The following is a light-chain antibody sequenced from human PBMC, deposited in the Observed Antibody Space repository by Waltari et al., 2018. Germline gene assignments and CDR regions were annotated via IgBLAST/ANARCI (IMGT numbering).Light chain of an antibody. V-gene: IGLV2-23*02. Sequence: QSALTQPASVSGSPRQPTTISCTGTRSDVGSYNLVPWYQQHPGKAPKLMIYEVTKRPSSVSNRFSGSKSGNTASLTISGLQAEDEADYYCCSYAGSSTVVFGGGTKLTVL. J-gene: IGLJ2*01. CDR3: CSYAGSSTVV. CDR1: RSDVGSYNL. CDR2: EVT.